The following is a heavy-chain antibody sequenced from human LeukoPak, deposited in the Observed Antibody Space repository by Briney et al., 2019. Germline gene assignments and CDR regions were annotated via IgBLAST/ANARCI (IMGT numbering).Heavy chain of an antibody. CDR3: AEAPVTTCRGAFCYPFDY. V-gene: IGHV3-23*01. D-gene: IGHD2-15*01. J-gene: IGHJ4*02. CDR2: ISDTGNT. Sequence: GSLRLSCAASGFTLSSYAMSWVRQAPGKGLEWVSAISDTGNTYHADSVKGRFTISRDSSKNTLFLQMNRLRPEDAAVYYCAEAPVTTCRGAFCYPFDYWGLGTLVTVSS. CDR1: GFTLSSYA.